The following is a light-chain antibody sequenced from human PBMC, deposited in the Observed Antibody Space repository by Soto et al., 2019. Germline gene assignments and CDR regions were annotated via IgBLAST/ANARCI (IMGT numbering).Light chain of an antibody. J-gene: IGLJ2*01. V-gene: IGLV2-23*01. CDR1: SSDVGSYNL. Sequence: QSALTQPASVSGSPGQSITVSCSGTSSDVGSYNLVSWYQHHPGKAPKLIIFEGSKRPSGVSNRFSGSKSGDTASLTISGLQAEDEADYYCCSFAGDNFVVFGGGTKLTVL. CDR2: EGS. CDR3: CSFAGDNFVV.